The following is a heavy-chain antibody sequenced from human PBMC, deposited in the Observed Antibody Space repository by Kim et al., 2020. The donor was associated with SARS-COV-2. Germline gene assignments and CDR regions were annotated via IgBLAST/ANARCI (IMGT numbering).Heavy chain of an antibody. Sequence: GGSLRLSCAASGFTFSSYSMNWVRQAPGKGLEWVSSISSSSSYIYYADSVKGRFTISRDNAKNSLYLQMNSLRAEDTAVYYCARNSVDSSSWGCAFDIWGPGTMVTVSS. J-gene: IGHJ3*02. D-gene: IGHD6-13*01. CDR1: GFTFSSYS. CDR2: ISSSSSYI. CDR3: ARNSVDSSSWGCAFDI. V-gene: IGHV3-21*01.